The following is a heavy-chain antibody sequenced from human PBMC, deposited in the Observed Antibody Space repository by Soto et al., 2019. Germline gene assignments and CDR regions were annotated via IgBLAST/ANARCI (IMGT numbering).Heavy chain of an antibody. D-gene: IGHD4-17*01. Sequence: GGSLRLSCAASGFTFSSYGMHWVRQAPGKGLEWVAVISYDGSNKYYADSVKGRFTISRDNSKNTLYLQMNSLRAEDTAVYYCAKDPGKGVGGYGGNSRWGQGTLVTVSS. CDR2: ISYDGSNK. V-gene: IGHV3-30*18. J-gene: IGHJ4*02. CDR1: GFTFSSYG. CDR3: AKDPGKGVGGYGGNSR.